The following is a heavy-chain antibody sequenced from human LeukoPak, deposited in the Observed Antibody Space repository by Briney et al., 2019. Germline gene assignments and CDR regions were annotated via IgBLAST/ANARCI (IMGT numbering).Heavy chain of an antibody. D-gene: IGHD2-2*01. J-gene: IGHJ4*02. Sequence: ASVKVSCKASGYTFTSYDINWVRQAPGQGLEWMGWMNPNSGNTGYAQRLQGRVTITRNTSISTAYMELSSLRSEDTAVYYCVRGAGSCSSTSCSLGYWGQGTLVTVSS. V-gene: IGHV1-8*03. CDR2: MNPNSGNT. CDR3: VRGAGSCSSTSCSLGY. CDR1: GYTFTSYD.